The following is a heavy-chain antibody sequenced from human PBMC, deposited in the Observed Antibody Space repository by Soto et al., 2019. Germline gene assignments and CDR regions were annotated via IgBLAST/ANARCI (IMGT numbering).Heavy chain of an antibody. J-gene: IGHJ4*02. CDR2: IKSKTDGERT. D-gene: IGHD3-22*01. CDR1: GFSFSNAW. CDR3: ARDGNFYDTSGFYSD. V-gene: IGHV3-15*01. Sequence: EVHLVESGGGLVEPGGSLGLSCAASGFSFSNAWMSWVRQAPGKGLEWVGRIKSKTDGERTDYAAPVKGRFTISRDDSKSTVYLQMNSLEPEDTAMYYCARDGNFYDTSGFYSDWGQGTLVTVSS.